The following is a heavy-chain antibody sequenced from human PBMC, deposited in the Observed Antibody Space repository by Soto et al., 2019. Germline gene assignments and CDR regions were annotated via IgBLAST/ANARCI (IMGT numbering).Heavy chain of an antibody. Sequence: GVSLRLFCAASGFTFSSYGMHWVRQAPGKGLEWVAVIWYDGSNKYYADSVKGRFTISRDNSKNTLYLQMNSLRAEDTAVYYCSRGYSNYEQDHYYYYGMDVWGQGTTVTVSS. D-gene: IGHD4-4*01. CDR1: GFTFSSYG. J-gene: IGHJ6*02. V-gene: IGHV3-33*01. CDR2: IWYDGSNK. CDR3: SRGYSNYEQDHYYYYGMDV.